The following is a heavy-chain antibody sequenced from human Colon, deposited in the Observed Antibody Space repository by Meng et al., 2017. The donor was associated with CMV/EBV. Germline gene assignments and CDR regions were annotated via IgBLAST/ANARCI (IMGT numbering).Heavy chain of an antibody. CDR3: LTETSFKGLDY. CDR2: INQDGSEK. Sequence: GGSLRLSCAASGFTFSSYWMSWVRQAPGKGLEWVANINQDGSEKYYVDSVKGRFTISRDNAKNSLYLQMNSLRAEDTAVYYCLTETSFKGLDYWGQGSLVTVSS. D-gene: IGHD1-14*01. CDR1: GFTFSSYW. V-gene: IGHV3-7*01. J-gene: IGHJ4*02.